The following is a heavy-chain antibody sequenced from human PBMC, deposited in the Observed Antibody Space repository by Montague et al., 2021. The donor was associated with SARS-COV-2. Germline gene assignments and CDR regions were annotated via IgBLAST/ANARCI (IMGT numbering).Heavy chain of an antibody. CDR1: GFTFSSYD. CDR3: ARAGLGGAYYYYYGMDV. Sequence: SLRLSCAASGFTFSSYDMHWVRQATVKGLGWVSAIGTAGDTYYPGSVKGRFTISRENAKNSLYLQMNSLRAGDTAVYYCARAGLGGAYYYYYGMDVWGQGTTVTVSS. V-gene: IGHV3-13*01. J-gene: IGHJ6*02. D-gene: IGHD4-23*01. CDR2: IGTAGDT.